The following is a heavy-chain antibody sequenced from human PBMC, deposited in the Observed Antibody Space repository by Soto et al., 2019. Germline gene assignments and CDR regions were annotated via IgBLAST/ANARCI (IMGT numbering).Heavy chain of an antibody. CDR3: ARDHYYGSESYYNY. J-gene: IGHJ4*02. CDR1: GFTFSTYW. D-gene: IGHD3-10*01. V-gene: IGHV3-7*01. CDR2: IKQDGSEK. Sequence: GGSLRLSCAASGFTFSTYWMSWVRQAPGKGLEWVANIKQDGSEKYYVDSVKGRFTISRDNAKNSLYLQMNSLRAEDTAVYYCARDHYYGSESYYNYWGQGALVTVSS.